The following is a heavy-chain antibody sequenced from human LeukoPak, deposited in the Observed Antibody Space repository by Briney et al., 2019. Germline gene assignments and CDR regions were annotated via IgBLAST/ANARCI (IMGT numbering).Heavy chain of an antibody. Sequence: ASVKVSCKASGYTFTGYYMHWVRQAPGQGLEWMGWINPNSGGTNYAQKFQGRVTMTRDTSISTAYMELSRLRSDDTAVYYCARDQVYNSAQGVVDYWGQGTLVTVSS. CDR3: ARDQVYNSAQGVVDY. CDR1: GYTFTGYY. J-gene: IGHJ4*02. D-gene: IGHD6-19*01. CDR2: INPNSGGT. V-gene: IGHV1-2*02.